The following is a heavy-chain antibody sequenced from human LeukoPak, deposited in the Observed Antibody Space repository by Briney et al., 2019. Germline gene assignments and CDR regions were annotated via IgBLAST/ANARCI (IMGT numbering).Heavy chain of an antibody. CDR1: GYTFSSYW. D-gene: IGHD3-10*02. Sequence: GESLRISCQGSGYTFSSYWIAWVRQVPGKGLEFMGIIYPGDSNVRYSPSFEGQVSISVDKSTNTAYVQWSSLKASDTAIYFCARVSSMLEAWFDPWGQGTLITVSS. J-gene: IGHJ5*02. CDR3: ARVSSMLEAWFDP. CDR2: IYPGDSNV. V-gene: IGHV5-51*01.